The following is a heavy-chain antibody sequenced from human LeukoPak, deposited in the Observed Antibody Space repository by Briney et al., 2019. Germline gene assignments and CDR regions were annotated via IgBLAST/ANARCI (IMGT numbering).Heavy chain of an antibody. CDR2: IYHTGST. J-gene: IGHJ4*02. D-gene: IGHD7-27*01. V-gene: IGHV4-61*10. CDR3: ASRKLGNDY. CDR1: GGSISSGSYY. Sequence: KTSETLSLTCTVSGGSISSGSYYWSWIRQPAGKGLEWIGYIYHTGSTSYSPSLKSRVTISADTSQNQFSLKLSSVTAADTAVYYCASRKLGNDYWGQGTLVTVSS.